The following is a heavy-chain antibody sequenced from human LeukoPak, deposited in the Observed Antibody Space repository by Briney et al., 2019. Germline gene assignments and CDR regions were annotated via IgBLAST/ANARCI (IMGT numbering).Heavy chain of an antibody. J-gene: IGHJ4*02. D-gene: IGHD3-3*02. V-gene: IGHV4-59*01. CDR3: ARGGIRQTFDN. Sequence: SETLSLTCTVSGGSISTYYWNWIRQPPGKGLEWIGYIYYSGSTNYNPSLKSRVTISIDTSKNQFSLNLTSVTAADTAVYYCARGGIRQTFDNWGQGTLVTVSS. CDR1: GGSISTYY. CDR2: IYYSGST.